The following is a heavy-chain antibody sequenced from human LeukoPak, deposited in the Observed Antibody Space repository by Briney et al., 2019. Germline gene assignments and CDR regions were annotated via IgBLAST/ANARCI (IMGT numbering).Heavy chain of an antibody. CDR1: GYTFTSYD. Sequence: ASVKVSCKASGYTFTSYDINWVRQATGQGLVWMGWMNPNSGNTGYAQKFQGRVTITRNTSISTAYMELSSLRSEDTAVYYCARVPSDHIAAYDYWGQGTLVTVSS. CDR2: MNPNSGNT. D-gene: IGHD6-25*01. J-gene: IGHJ4*02. V-gene: IGHV1-8*03. CDR3: ARVPSDHIAAYDY.